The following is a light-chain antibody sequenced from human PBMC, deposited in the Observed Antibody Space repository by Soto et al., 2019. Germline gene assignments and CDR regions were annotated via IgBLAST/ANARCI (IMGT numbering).Light chain of an antibody. CDR2: GAS. Sequence: EIVMTQSPATLSVSPGERATLSCRASQSVSSNLAWYQQKPGQAPRLLIYGASIRATGIPARFSGSGSGTEFTLTISSLQSEDFAVYYCQQYNNWPHWTFCQGTKV. CDR3: QQYNNWPHWT. CDR1: QSVSSN. J-gene: IGKJ1*01. V-gene: IGKV3-15*01.